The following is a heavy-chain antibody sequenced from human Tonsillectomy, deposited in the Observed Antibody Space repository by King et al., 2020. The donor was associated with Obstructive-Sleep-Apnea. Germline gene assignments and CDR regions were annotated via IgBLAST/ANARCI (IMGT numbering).Heavy chain of an antibody. D-gene: IGHD3-22*01. CDR3: ARGNYYDSSGYYHLGEWFSP. Sequence: VQLQESGPGLVKPSQTLSLTCTVSGGYITSGDYYWSWIRQPPGKGLEWIGYVYYSGRTYSNPSLKSRVTISVNTSKTQFSRKLSSVTAADTAVYYCARGNYYDSSGYYHLGEWFSPWGQRTLVTVSS. V-gene: IGHV4-30-4*01. CDR2: VYYSGRT. CDR1: GGYITSGDYY. J-gene: IGHJ5*02.